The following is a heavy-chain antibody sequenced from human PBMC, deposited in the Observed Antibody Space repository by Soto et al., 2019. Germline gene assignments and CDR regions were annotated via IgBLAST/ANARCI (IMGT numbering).Heavy chain of an antibody. V-gene: IGHV1-46*01. CDR1: GYTFTSYY. CDR3: ARDAGYGDYVGWFDP. J-gene: IGHJ5*02. Sequence: SSVKVSCKASGYTFTSYYMHWVRQAPGQGLEWMGIINPSGGSTSYAQKFQGRVTMTRDTSTSTVYMELSSLRSEDTAVYYCARDAGYGDYVGWFDPWGQRTLVTVSS. CDR2: INPSGGST. D-gene: IGHD4-17*01.